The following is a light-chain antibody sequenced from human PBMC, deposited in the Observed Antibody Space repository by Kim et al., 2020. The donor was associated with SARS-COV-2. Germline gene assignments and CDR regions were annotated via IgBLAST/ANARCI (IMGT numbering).Light chain of an antibody. CDR2: DAS. CDR3: QQYDNVPIT. V-gene: IGKV1-33*01. CDR1: RDIKNY. Sequence: ASVGDRVTITCQASRDIKNYLNWYQQKPGEAPKALIYDASNLETGVPSRFSGGGSGTDFSFTISSLQPEDFATYYCQQYDNVPITFGQGTRLEIK. J-gene: IGKJ5*01.